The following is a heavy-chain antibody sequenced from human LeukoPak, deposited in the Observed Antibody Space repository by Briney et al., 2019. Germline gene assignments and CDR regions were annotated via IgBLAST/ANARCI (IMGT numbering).Heavy chain of an antibody. Sequence: GGSLRLSCAASGFILSSYSMSWVRQAPGKGLEWVSVITGSGGNTYYADSVKGRFTISKDNSKNTVYLQMSSLRVDDTAVYYCAKAASSSWPSYYYGMDVWGQGTTVTVSS. D-gene: IGHD6-13*01. CDR3: AKAASSSWPSYYYGMDV. J-gene: IGHJ6*02. CDR1: GFILSSYS. CDR2: ITGSGGNT. V-gene: IGHV3-23*01.